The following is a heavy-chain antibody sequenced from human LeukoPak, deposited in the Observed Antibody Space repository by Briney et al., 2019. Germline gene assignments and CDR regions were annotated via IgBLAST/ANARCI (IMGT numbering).Heavy chain of an antibody. CDR2: IGGSGDKT. CDR3: VRRGDASSGWGDHDF. V-gene: IGHV3-23*01. D-gene: IGHD6-19*01. J-gene: IGHJ4*02. Sequence: GGSLRLSCAASGFTFNRNAISWVRQAPGKGLEWVSTIGGSGDKTFYADSVKGRFTISRDNSKNMVHLQMNSLTGEDTALYYCVRRGDASSGWGDHDFWGQGALVTVPS. CDR1: GFTFNRNA.